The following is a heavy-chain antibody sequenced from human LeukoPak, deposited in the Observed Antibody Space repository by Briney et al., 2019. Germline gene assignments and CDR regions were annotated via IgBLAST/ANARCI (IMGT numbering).Heavy chain of an antibody. J-gene: IGHJ4*02. CDR3: AKDPIVVVVAATLFDY. Sequence: GGSLRLSCAASGFTFSSYAMSWVRQAPGKGLEWVLAISGSGGSTYYADSVKGRFTISRDNSKNTLYLQMNSLRAEDTAVYYCAKDPIVVVVAATLFDYWGQGTLVTVSS. CDR1: GFTFSSYA. V-gene: IGHV3-23*01. D-gene: IGHD2-15*01. CDR2: ISGSGGST.